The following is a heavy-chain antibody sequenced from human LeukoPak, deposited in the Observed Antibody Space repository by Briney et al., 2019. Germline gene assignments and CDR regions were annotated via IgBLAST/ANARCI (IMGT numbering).Heavy chain of an antibody. CDR1: GGSISSYY. J-gene: IGHJ4*02. D-gene: IGHD1-26*01. CDR2: IYYSGST. CDR3: ARTVVGATTEFDY. Sequence: PSETLSLTCTVSGGSISSYYWSWIRQPPGKGLEWIGYIYYSGSTNYNPSLKSRVTISVDTSKNQSSLKLSCVTAADTAVYYCARTVVGATTEFDYWGQGTLVTVSS. V-gene: IGHV4-59*08.